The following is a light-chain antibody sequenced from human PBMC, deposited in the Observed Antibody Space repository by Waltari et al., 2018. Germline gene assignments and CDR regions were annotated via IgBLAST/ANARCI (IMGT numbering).Light chain of an antibody. CDR1: QSVSRA. Sequence: EIVLTQSPGTLSLSPGERATLSCRASQSVSRALAWYQQKPGQAPRLLIYAASTRATGVPDRFSGSGSGTDFSLTISRLDPEDFAVYYCQHYVNLPVTCGQGTKVEI. CDR2: AAS. V-gene: IGKV3-20*01. CDR3: QHYVNLPVT. J-gene: IGKJ1*01.